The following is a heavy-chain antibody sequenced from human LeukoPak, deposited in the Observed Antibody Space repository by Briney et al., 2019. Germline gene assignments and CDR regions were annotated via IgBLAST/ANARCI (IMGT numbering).Heavy chain of an antibody. CDR3: ARGTSTLGYSSSWYDWYFDL. V-gene: IGHV4-39*07. D-gene: IGHD6-13*01. CDR2: IYYSGST. Sequence: PSETLSLTCTVSGGSISSSSYYWGWIRQPPGKGLEWIGSIYYSGSTYYNPSLKSRVTISVDTSKNQFSLKLGSVTAADTAVYYCARGTSTLGYSSSWYDWYFDLWGRGTLVTVSS. CDR1: GGSISSSSYY. J-gene: IGHJ2*01.